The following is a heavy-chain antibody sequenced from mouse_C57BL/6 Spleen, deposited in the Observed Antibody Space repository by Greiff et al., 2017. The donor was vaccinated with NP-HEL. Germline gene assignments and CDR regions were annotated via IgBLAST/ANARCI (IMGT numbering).Heavy chain of an antibody. D-gene: IGHD1-1*01. CDR2: IYPGSGST. CDR1: GYTFTSYW. CDR3: ARVTYYYGSSPFAY. Sequence: ESGAELVKPGASVKMSCKASGYTFTSYWITWVKQRPGQGLEWIGDIYPGSGSTNYNEKFKSKATLTVDKSSSTAYMQLSSLTSEDSAVYYCARVTYYYGSSPFAYWGQGTLVTVSA. V-gene: IGHV1-55*01. J-gene: IGHJ3*01.